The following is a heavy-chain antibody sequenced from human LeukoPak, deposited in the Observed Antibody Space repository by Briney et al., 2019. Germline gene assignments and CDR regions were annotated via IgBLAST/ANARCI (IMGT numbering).Heavy chain of an antibody. D-gene: IGHD6-6*01. CDR2: INPNSGGT. CDR1: GYTFTGYY. Sequence: ASVKVSCKASGYTFTGYYMHWVRQAPGQGLEWMGWINPNSGGTNYAQKFQGRVTMTRDTSISTAYMELSRLRSDDTAVYYCARDPGSPSVPQFDPWGQGTLVTVSS. CDR3: ARDPGSPSVPQFDP. J-gene: IGHJ5*02. V-gene: IGHV1-2*02.